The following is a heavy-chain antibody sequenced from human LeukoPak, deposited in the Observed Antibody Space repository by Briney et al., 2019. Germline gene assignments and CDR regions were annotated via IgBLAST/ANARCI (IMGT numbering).Heavy chain of an antibody. CDR1: GFRFSSYD. V-gene: IGHV3-30*02. CDR2: IESDGTKE. Sequence: GGSLRLSCAASGFRFSSYDIHWVRQAPGKGREWVRFIESDGTKEYYADSVKGRFTISRDNSKNTVYVQMNTLRAEDTAIYYCAKEGSGWYYLDYWGQGTVVTVSS. D-gene: IGHD6-19*01. J-gene: IGHJ4*02. CDR3: AKEGSGWYYLDY.